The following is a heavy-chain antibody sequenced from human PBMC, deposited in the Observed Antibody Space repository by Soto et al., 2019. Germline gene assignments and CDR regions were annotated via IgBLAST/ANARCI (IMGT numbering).Heavy chain of an antibody. D-gene: IGHD4-4*01. Sequence: EVQLLDSGGGLVQPGGSLRLACAASGFRFNAYAMTWVRRAPGTGLEWVSSVGGSGGNKYYAHSVKGRFTISRDNFKNTLHLEMNRLRAEDTAVYYCAKVDSDYINSLDAWGQGTLVTVSS. CDR3: AKVDSDYINSLDA. J-gene: IGHJ5*02. V-gene: IGHV3-23*01. CDR1: GFRFNAYA. CDR2: VGGSGGNK.